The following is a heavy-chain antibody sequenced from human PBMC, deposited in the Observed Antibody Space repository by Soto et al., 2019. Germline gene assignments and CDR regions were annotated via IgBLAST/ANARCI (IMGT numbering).Heavy chain of an antibody. CDR1: GGAINSYY. CDR3: ARGQRFSDSFDP. D-gene: IGHD3-3*01. J-gene: IGHJ5*02. Sequence: SETLSLTCTVSGGAINSYYWTWVRQPAGKGLEWIGRIYSSGSTKYNPSLQSRVTMSLDTSKNQFSLRLTSVTAADTAVYYCARGQRFSDSFDPWGQGTLVTVSS. V-gene: IGHV4-4*07. CDR2: IYSSGST.